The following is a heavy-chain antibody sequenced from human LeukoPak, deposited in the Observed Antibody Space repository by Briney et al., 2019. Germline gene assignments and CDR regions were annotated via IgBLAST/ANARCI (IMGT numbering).Heavy chain of an antibody. CDR3: AKAFQMWSGLYYFDF. D-gene: IGHD3-3*01. CDR1: GFTFSSYG. J-gene: IGHJ4*02. V-gene: IGHV3-30*02. Sequence: PGGSLRLSCAASGFTFSSYGMHWVRQAPGKGLEWVAFIRYDGGNKYYADSVKGRFTISRDNSRNTVYLQMNSLRAEDTAVYYCAKAFQMWSGLYYFDFWGQGTLVTVSS. CDR2: IRYDGGNK.